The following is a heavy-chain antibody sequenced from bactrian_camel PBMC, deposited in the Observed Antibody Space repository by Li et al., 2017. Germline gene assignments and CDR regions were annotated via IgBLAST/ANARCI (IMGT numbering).Heavy chain of an antibody. V-gene: IGHV3S60*01. Sequence: HVQLVESGGGSVQAGGSLQLSCATADYVFACGMAWYRQAPGKERELVSSMDADGGTTYYIDSVKGRFTVSRDHAKATLDLEMTTLEVEDTAMYYCAYDLPRYCDLKVVTTRTRKYGQGTQVTVS. D-gene: IGHD5*01. CDR1: DYVFACG. CDR2: MDADGGTT. J-gene: IGHJ4*01.